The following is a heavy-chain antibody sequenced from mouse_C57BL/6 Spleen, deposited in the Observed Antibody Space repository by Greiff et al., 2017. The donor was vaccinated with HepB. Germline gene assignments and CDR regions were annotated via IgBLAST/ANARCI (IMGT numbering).Heavy chain of an antibody. J-gene: IGHJ2*01. D-gene: IGHD3-2*02. CDR1: GFTFSSYA. CDR3: ARDGRDSSGYFDY. Sequence: EVKLVESGGGLVKPGGSLKLSCAASGFTFSSYAMSWVRQTPEKRLEWVATISDGGSYTYYPDNVKGRFTISRDNAKTNLYLQMSHLKSEDTAMYYCARDGRDSSGYFDYWGQGTTLTVSS. V-gene: IGHV5-4*01. CDR2: ISDGGSYT.